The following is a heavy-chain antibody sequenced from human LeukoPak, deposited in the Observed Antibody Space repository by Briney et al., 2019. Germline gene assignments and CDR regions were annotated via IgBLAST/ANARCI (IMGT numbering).Heavy chain of an antibody. D-gene: IGHD5-18*01. J-gene: IGHJ4*02. CDR2: ISGSGGST. CDR1: GFTFSSYA. V-gene: IGHV3-23*01. Sequence: GGSLRLSCAASGFTFSSYAMSWVRQAPGEGLEWVLAISGSGGSTYYADSVKGRFTISRDNSKNMLYLQMTSMGAEDTAVYYGAKDPRTAMVRVSDYWGQGTLVTVSS. CDR3: AKDPRTAMVRVSDY.